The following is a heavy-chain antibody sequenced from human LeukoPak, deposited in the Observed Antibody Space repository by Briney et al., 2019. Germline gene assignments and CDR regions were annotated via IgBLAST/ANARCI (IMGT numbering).Heavy chain of an antibody. Sequence: PGRSLRLSCAASGFTFSSYAMHWVRQAPGKGLEWVAVISYDGSNKYYADSVKSRFTISRDNSKNTLYLQMNSLRAEDTAVYYCAREVYSYGPFDYWGQGTLVTVSS. J-gene: IGHJ4*02. CDR3: AREVYSYGPFDY. CDR1: GFTFSSYA. D-gene: IGHD5-18*01. V-gene: IGHV3-30*04. CDR2: ISYDGSNK.